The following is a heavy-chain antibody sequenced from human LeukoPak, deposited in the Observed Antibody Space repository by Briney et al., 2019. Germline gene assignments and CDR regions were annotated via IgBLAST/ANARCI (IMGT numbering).Heavy chain of an antibody. J-gene: IGHJ3*02. D-gene: IGHD3-3*02. V-gene: IGHV3-53*01. CDR3: ARDSTFDI. CDR1: GFTISSYH. Sequence: PGGSLRLSCAASGFTISSYHMSWVRQAPGKGLEWVSVLYTGGKTSYAGAVRGRSTVSRDNSKNTLSLEMNSLRAEDTAVYYCARDSTFDIWGQGTVVTVSS. CDR2: LYTGGKT.